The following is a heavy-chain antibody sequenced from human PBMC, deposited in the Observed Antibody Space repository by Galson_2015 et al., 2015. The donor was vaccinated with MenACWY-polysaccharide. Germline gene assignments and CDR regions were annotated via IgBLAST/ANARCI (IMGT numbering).Heavy chain of an antibody. CDR2: MNPNSGNT. CDR1: GYKFTSYD. CDR3: ARIIARKYTFADS. D-gene: IGHD2-21*01. V-gene: IGHV1-8*01. Sequence: SVQVSCKASGYKFTSYDINWVRQATGQGLEWMGWMNPNSGNTGYAQKFQGRVTMTSSSAMTTAYMELSSLRSEDTAVYYCARIIARKYTFADSWGQGTLVTVSS. J-gene: IGHJ4*02.